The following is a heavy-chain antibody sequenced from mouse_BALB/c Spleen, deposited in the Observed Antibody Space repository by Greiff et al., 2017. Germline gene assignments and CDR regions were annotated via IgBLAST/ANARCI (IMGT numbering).Heavy chain of an antibody. J-gene: IGHJ3*01. CDR2: IDPSDSYT. CDR3: TNWDGGFAY. CDR1: GYTFTSYW. Sequence: QVQLKQPGAELVKPGASVKMSCKASGYTFTSYWMHWVKQRPGQGLEWIGVIDPSDSYTSYNQKFKGKATLTVDTSSSTAYMQLSSLTSEDSAVYYCTNWDGGFAYWGQGTLVTVSA. D-gene: IGHD4-1*02. V-gene: IGHV1S127*01.